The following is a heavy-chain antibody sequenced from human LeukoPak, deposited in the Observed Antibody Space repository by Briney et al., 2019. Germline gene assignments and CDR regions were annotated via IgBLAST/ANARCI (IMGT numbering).Heavy chain of an antibody. J-gene: IGHJ4*02. CDR1: GFSFNDYY. V-gene: IGHV3-11*01. CDR3: ARAGEVYYDSSGYPR. D-gene: IGHD3-22*01. Sequence: GGSLRLSCAVSGFSFNDYYMSWIRQAPGKGLEWVSYISSSGGTIYYADSVKGRFTISRDNANNSLYLQMSSLRADDTAVYHCARAGEVYYDSSGYPRWGQGTLVTVSS. CDR2: ISSSGGTI.